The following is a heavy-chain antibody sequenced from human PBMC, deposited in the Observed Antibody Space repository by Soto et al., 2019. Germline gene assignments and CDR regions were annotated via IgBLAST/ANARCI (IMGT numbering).Heavy chain of an antibody. Sequence: QITLNESGPTQVNPRQTLTLTCTFSGFSLTTSGVGVGWIRQSPGKAPEWFALIYWDDGKGYSPSLKGRLTITKDTSKNRVVLTMADLDPADTATYYCAHRVLRTVFGLVTTTAIYFDFWGQGTPVAVSS. CDR3: AHRVLRTVFGLVTTTAIYFDF. CDR1: GFSLTTSGVG. D-gene: IGHD3-3*01. CDR2: IYWDDGK. V-gene: IGHV2-5*02. J-gene: IGHJ4*02.